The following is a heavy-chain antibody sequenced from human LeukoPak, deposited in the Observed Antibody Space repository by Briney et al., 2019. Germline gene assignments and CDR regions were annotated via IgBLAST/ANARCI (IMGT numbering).Heavy chain of an antibody. D-gene: IGHD3-3*01. CDR1: GFTFGKYW. CDR3: TRDQYDTWSRRGNFDS. V-gene: IGHV3-7*03. CDR2: IKLDGSEK. Sequence: GGSLRLSCVASGFTFGKYWMSWVRQAPGKGLEWVANIKLDGSEKNYVDSVKGRFTISRDNTKNSLYLQMNSLRVEDTAVFYCTRDQYDTWSRRGNFDSWGQGTLVIVSS. J-gene: IGHJ4*02.